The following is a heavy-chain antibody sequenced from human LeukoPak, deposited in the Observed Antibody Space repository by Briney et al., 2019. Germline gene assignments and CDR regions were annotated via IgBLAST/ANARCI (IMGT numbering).Heavy chain of an antibody. CDR1: GGTFSSYA. V-gene: IGHV1-69*13. D-gene: IGHD1-26*01. CDR2: IIPIFGTA. Sequence: ASVKVSCKASGGTFSSYAISWVRQAPGQGLEWMGGIIPIFGTANYAQKFQGRVTITADESTSTAYMELSSLRSEDTAVYYCARGSRAGAPDSYFDYWGQGTLVTVSS. J-gene: IGHJ4*02. CDR3: ARGSRAGAPDSYFDY.